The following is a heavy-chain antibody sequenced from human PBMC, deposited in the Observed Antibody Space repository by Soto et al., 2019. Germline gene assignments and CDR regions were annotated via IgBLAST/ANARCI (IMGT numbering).Heavy chain of an antibody. CDR1: GGSISSGGYY. D-gene: IGHD2-8*01. Sequence: QVQLQESGPGLVKPSQTLSLTCTVSGGSISSGGYYWSWIRQHPGKGLEWIVYIYYSGSTYYNPSLKSRVTISVDTSKNQFSLKLSSVTAADTAVYYCARAHCTNGVCYGPTYYYYYYMDVWGKGTTVTVSS. J-gene: IGHJ6*03. CDR2: IYYSGST. V-gene: IGHV4-31*03. CDR3: ARAHCTNGVCYGPTYYYYYYMDV.